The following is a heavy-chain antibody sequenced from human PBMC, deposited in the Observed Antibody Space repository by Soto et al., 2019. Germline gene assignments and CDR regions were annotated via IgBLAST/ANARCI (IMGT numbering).Heavy chain of an antibody. D-gene: IGHD3-10*01. CDR1: GGTFSSYA. V-gene: IGHV1-24*01. CDR2: FDPEDGET. CDR3: ATRARPMVRGVIYNWFDP. J-gene: IGHJ5*02. Sequence: ASVKVSCKASGGTFSSYAISWVRQAPGQGLEWMGGFDPEDGETIYAQKFQGRVTMTEDTSTDTAYMELSSLRSEDTAVYYCATRARPMVRGVIYNWFDPWGQGTLVTVSS.